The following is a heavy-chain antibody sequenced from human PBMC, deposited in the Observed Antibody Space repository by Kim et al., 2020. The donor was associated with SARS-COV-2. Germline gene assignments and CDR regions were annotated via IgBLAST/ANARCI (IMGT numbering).Heavy chain of an antibody. D-gene: IGHD4-17*01. J-gene: IGHJ4*02. Sequence: ADSVKGQFTISRDNAKNSLYLQMNSLRAEDTAVYYCARDGLVTTVTTVDYWGQGTLVTVSS. CDR3: ARDGLVTTVTTVDY. V-gene: IGHV3-21*01.